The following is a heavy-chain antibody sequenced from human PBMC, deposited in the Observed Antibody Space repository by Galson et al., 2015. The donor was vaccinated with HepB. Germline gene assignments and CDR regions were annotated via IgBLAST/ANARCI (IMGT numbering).Heavy chain of an antibody. CDR2: ISSSSSTI. V-gene: IGHV3-48*02. D-gene: IGHD3-10*01. CDR3: ARGALWFGELPPSADY. CDR1: GFTFSSYS. J-gene: IGHJ4*02. Sequence: SLRLSCAASGFTFSSYSMNWVRQAPGKGLEWVSYISSSSSTIYYADSVKGRFTISRDNAKNSLYLQMNSLRDEDTAVYYCARGALWFGELPPSADYWGQGTLVTVSS.